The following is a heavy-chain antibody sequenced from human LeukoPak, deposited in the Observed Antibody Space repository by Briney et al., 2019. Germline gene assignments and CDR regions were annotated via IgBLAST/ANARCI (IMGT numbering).Heavy chain of an antibody. CDR3: TRVGYIDEGIDY. CDR1: GFPFSSYW. J-gene: IGHJ4*02. CDR2: IKQDGSKK. V-gene: IGHV3-7*04. D-gene: IGHD5-24*01. Sequence: GGSLRLSCVASGFPFSSYWMTWVRQARGKGPEWVANIKQDGSKKSYVDSVKGRFTISRDNAKNSLYLQMNSLRAEDTAIYYCTRVGYIDEGIDYWGQGTLVTVSS.